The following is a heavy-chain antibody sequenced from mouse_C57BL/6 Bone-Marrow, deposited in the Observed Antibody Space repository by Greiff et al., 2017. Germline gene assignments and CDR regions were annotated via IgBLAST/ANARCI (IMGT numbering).Heavy chain of an antibody. Sequence: EVHLVESGGGLVKPGGSLKLSCAASGFTFSDYGMHWVRQAPEKGLEWVAYISSGSSTIYYADTVKGRFTISRDNAKNTLCLQMTSLRSEDTAMYYCARPGWAWFAYWGQGTLVTVSA. CDR2: ISSGSSTI. D-gene: IGHD3-1*01. CDR3: ARPGWAWFAY. J-gene: IGHJ3*01. CDR1: GFTFSDYG. V-gene: IGHV5-17*01.